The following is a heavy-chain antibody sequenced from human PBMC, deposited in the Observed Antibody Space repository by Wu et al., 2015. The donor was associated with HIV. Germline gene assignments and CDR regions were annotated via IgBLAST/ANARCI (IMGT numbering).Heavy chain of an antibody. CDR2: IIPIFNTA. Sequence: QVHLVQSGAEVKKPGASVKVSCKASGTTFSSHSISWIRQAPGQGLEWMGRIIPIFNTADYSQRFQGRVTITADESTNTAYMQLSSLRFDDTAIYYCATEGGYYLTTSLDSWGQGTLVTVSS. CDR1: GTTFSSHS. CDR3: ATEGGYYLTTSLDS. D-gene: IGHD3-10*01. V-gene: IGHV1-69*18. J-gene: IGHJ4*02.